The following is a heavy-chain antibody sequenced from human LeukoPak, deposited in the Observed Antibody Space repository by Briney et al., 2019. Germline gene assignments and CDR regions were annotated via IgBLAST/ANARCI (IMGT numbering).Heavy chain of an antibody. D-gene: IGHD3-10*01. J-gene: IGHJ3*02. CDR3: ARVAAMVRVPLDALDI. CDR2: ISRSGSTR. V-gene: IGHV3-48*03. Sequence: GGSLRLSCAISGFTFSACELTWVRQAPGKGLEWVSYISRSGSTRYYADSVKGRFTISRDNAKNSLYMQMNSLRAEDTAVYYCARVAAMVRVPLDALDIWGQGTMVSVSS. CDR1: GFTFSACE.